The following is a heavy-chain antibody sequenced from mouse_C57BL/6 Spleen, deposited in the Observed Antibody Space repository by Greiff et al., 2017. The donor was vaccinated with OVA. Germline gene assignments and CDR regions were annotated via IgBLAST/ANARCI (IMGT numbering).Heavy chain of an antibody. CDR3: ARTEDDGYYVFAY. CDR1: GYSITSDY. D-gene: IGHD2-3*01. V-gene: IGHV3-8*01. CDR2: ISYSGST. Sequence: EVKLMESGPGLAKPSQTLSLTCSVTGYSITSDYWNWIRKFPGNKLEYMGYISYSGSTYYNPSLKSRISITRDTSKNQYYLQLNSVTTEDTATYYCARTEDDGYYVFAYWGQGTLVTVSA. J-gene: IGHJ3*01.